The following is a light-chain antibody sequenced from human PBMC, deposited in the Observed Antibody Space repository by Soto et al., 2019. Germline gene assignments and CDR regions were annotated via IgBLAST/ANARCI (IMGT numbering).Light chain of an antibody. J-gene: IGLJ3*02. Sequence: QSALTQPPSASESPGQSVTISCTGTSSDVGGYNYVSWYQQHPGKAPKLMIYEVHKRPSGVPDRFSGSKSGNTASLTVSGLQAEDEADYYCSSYSGSNAAVFGGGTKLTVL. CDR2: EVH. V-gene: IGLV2-8*01. CDR3: SSYSGSNAAV. CDR1: SSDVGGYNY.